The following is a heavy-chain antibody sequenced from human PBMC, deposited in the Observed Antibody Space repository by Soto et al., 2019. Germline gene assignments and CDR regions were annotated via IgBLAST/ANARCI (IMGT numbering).Heavy chain of an antibody. J-gene: IGHJ5*02. Sequence: GGSLRLSCAASGFTFSSYGMHWVRQAPGKGLEWVAVISYDGSNKYYADSVKGRFTISRDNAKNSLYLQMNSLRAEDTAVYYCARETSMAPFDPWGQGTLVTVSS. V-gene: IGHV3-30*03. CDR2: ISYDGSNK. CDR3: ARETSMAPFDP. D-gene: IGHD3-10*01. CDR1: GFTFSSYG.